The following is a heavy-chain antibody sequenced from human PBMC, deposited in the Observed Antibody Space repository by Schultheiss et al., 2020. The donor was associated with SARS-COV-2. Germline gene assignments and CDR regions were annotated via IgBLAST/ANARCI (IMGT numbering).Heavy chain of an antibody. CDR1: GFTFDDYA. J-gene: IGHJ4*02. V-gene: IGHV3-9*01. CDR2: ISWNSGSI. CDR3: AKDHYYDSSGDKLDY. Sequence: GGSLRLSCAASGFTFDDYAMHWVRQAPGKGLEWVSGISWNSGSIGYADSVKGRFTISRDNAKNSLYLQMNSLRAEDTALYYCAKDHYYDSSGDKLDYWGQGTLVTVSS. D-gene: IGHD3-22*01.